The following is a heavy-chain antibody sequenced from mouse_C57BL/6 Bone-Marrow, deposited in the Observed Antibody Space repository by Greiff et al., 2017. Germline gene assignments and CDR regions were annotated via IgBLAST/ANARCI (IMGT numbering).Heavy chain of an antibody. J-gene: IGHJ4*01. CDR3: ARWYYGSSYDAMDY. CDR2: IYPGSGNT. Sequence: VQLQQSGPELVKPGASVKISCKASGYSFTSYYIHWVKQRPGQGLEWIGWIYPGSGNTKYNEKFKGKATLTADTSSSTAYMQLSSLTSEDSAVYYCARWYYGSSYDAMDYWGQGTSVTVSS. V-gene: IGHV1-66*01. CDR1: GYSFTSYY. D-gene: IGHD1-1*01.